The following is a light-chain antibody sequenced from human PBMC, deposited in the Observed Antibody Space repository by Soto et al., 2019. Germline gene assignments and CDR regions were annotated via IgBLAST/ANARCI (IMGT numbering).Light chain of an antibody. CDR3: SSHTTSTTLGV. Sequence: QSALTQPPSASGSPGQSVTISCTGSSTDIGGYKFVSWYQKHPGKAPKLIIYEVSNRPSGVSNRFSGSQSGNTASLTISGLQAEDEAEYYCSSHTTSTTLGVFGGGTKVTVL. J-gene: IGLJ2*01. V-gene: IGLV2-14*01. CDR1: STDIGGYKF. CDR2: EVS.